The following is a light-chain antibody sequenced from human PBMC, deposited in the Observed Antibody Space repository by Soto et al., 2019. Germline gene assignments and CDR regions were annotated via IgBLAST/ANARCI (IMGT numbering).Light chain of an antibody. CDR1: SSDVGGYSY. V-gene: IGLV2-14*01. J-gene: IGLJ2*01. Sequence: QSGLTQPASVSGSPGQSITISCTGTSSDVGGYSYVSWYQQHPGKAPKLMIYEVTNRPSGVSNRFSGSKSGNTASLTISGLQAEDEADYYCSSYTRSSTQVFGGGTKLTVL. CDR2: EVT. CDR3: SSYTRSSTQV.